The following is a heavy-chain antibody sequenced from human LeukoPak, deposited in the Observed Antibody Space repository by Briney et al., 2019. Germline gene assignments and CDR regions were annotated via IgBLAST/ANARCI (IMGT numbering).Heavy chain of an antibody. V-gene: IGHV1-69*06. J-gene: IGHJ6*03. Sequence: ASVKVSCKASGGTFSSYAISWVRQAPGQGLEWMGGIIPIFGTANYAQKFQGRVTITADKSTSTAYMELSSLRSEDTAVYYCARAPGYDYVWGSYRPESRYYYYYYMDVWGKGTTVAVSS. D-gene: IGHD3-16*02. CDR3: ARAPGYDYVWGSYRPESRYYYYYYMDV. CDR1: GGTFSSYA. CDR2: IIPIFGTA.